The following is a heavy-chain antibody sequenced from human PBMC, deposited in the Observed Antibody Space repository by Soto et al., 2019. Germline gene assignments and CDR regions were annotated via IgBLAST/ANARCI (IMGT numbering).Heavy chain of an antibody. CDR1: GFTFSSYW. Sequence: EVQLVESGGGLVQPGGSLRLSCAASGFTFSSYWMHWVRQAPGKGLVWVSRINSDGSSTSYADSVKGRFTISGDNAKNTLYLQMNSLGAEDTAVYYCAKRYSSSWYTRNYYYYFMDVWGKGTTVTVSS. J-gene: IGHJ6*03. D-gene: IGHD6-13*01. CDR3: AKRYSSSWYTRNYYYYFMDV. V-gene: IGHV3-74*01. CDR2: INSDGSST.